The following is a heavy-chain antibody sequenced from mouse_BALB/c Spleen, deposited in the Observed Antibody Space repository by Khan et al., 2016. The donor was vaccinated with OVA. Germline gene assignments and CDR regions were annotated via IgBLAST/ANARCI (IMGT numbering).Heavy chain of an antibody. CDR2: INTYTGEP. J-gene: IGHJ4*01. V-gene: IGHV9-3-1*01. D-gene: IGHD1-1*01. CDR3: ASTPYVSYTMAY. Sequence: QIQLVQSGPELKKPGETVKFSCKASGYTFTNFGMNWVKQAPGKGLEWMGWINTYTGEPTYAADFKGRFAFSLETSANASYLQINNLKNEDTATYFCASTPYVSYTMAYWGEGTSVTVSS. CDR1: GYTFTNFG.